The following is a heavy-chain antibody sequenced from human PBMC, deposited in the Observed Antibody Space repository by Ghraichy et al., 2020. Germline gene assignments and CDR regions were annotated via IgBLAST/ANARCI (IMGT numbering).Heavy chain of an antibody. CDR2: IYYSGST. CDR3: ARLRTTVVTHDFDY. J-gene: IGHJ4*02. Sequence: SETLSLTCTVSGGSISSSSYYWGWIRQPPGKGLEWIGSIYYSGSTYYNPSLKSRVTISVDTSKNQFSLKLSSVTAADTAVYYCARLRTTVVTHDFDYWGQGTLVTVSS. D-gene: IGHD4-23*01. V-gene: IGHV4-39*01. CDR1: GGSISSSSYY.